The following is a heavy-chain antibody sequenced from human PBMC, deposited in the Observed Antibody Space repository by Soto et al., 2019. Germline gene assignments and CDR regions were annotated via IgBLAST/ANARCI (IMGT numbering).Heavy chain of an antibody. CDR2: IKQDGSEK. D-gene: IGHD6-13*01. CDR1: GFTFSNYW. CDR3: ARIASAGRGWDV. Sequence: EVQLVESGGGLVQPGGSLRLSCAASGFTFSNYWMSWVRQAPGKGLEWVGNIKQDGSEKNYVDSVKGRFTISRDNAKNSLFLQMNGLRAEDTAVYYWARIASAGRGWDVWGQGTTVIVSS. J-gene: IGHJ6*02. V-gene: IGHV3-7*01.